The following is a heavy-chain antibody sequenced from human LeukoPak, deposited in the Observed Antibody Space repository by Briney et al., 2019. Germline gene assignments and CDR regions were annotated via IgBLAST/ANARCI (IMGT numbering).Heavy chain of an antibody. D-gene: IGHD3-3*01. V-gene: IGHV3-23*01. CDR2: ISGSGGST. Sequence: GGSLRLSCAASGFTFSSYAMSWVRQAPGKGLEWVSAISGSGGSTYYADSAKGRFTISRDNSKNTLYLQMNSLRAEDTAVYYCAKDLEWLPHNWFDPWGQGTLVTVSS. J-gene: IGHJ5*02. CDR1: GFTFSSYA. CDR3: AKDLEWLPHNWFDP.